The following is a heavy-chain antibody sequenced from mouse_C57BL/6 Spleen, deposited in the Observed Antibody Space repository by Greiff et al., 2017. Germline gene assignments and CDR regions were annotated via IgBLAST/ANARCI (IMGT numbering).Heavy chain of an antibody. Sequence: VQLQQSGAELVRPGASVTLSCKASGYTFTDYEMHWVKQTPVHGLEWIGAIDPETGGTAYNQKFKGKAILTADKSSSTAYMALRSLTSEDSAVYYCTRSEDRYYAMDYWGQGTSVTVSS. CDR2: IDPETGGT. J-gene: IGHJ4*01. V-gene: IGHV1-15*01. CDR3: TRSEDRYYAMDY. CDR1: GYTFTDYE.